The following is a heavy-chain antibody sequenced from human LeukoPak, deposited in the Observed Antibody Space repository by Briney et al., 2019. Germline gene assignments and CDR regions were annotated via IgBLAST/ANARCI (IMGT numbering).Heavy chain of an antibody. CDR1: GFTVSSNY. Sequence: GGSLRLSCAASGFTVSSNYMSWVRQAPGKGLEWVSAISGSGGSTYYADSVKGRFTISRDNSKNTLYLQMNSLRAEDTAVYYCAKDLRYYDILTGYYPAPFDYWGQGTLVTVSS. CDR2: ISGSGGST. D-gene: IGHD3-9*01. J-gene: IGHJ4*02. CDR3: AKDLRYYDILTGYYPAPFDY. V-gene: IGHV3-23*01.